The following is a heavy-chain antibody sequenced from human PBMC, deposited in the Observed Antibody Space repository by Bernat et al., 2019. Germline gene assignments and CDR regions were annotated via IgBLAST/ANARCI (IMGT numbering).Heavy chain of an antibody. CDR1: GFTVSSNY. J-gene: IGHJ6*03. Sequence: VQLVESGGGLIQPGGSLRLSCAASGFTVSSNYMSWVRQAPGKGLEWVSVIYSGGSTYYADSVKGRFTISRDNSKNTLYLQMNSLRADDTAVYYCARVRNGYYYLDVWGKGTTVTVSS. CDR3: ARVRNGYYYLDV. CDR2: IYSGGST. V-gene: IGHV3-53*01.